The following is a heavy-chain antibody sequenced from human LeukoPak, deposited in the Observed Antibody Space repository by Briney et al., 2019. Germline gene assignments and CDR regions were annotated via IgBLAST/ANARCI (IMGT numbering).Heavy chain of an antibody. J-gene: IGHJ4*02. D-gene: IGHD3-10*01. CDR3: ARDKSYYYGSGRGY. V-gene: IGHV1-18*01. CDR2: ISAYNGNT. Sequence: ASVKVSCKASGYTFTSYGISWVRQAPGQGLEWKGWISAYNGNTNYAQKLQGRVTMTTDTSTSTAYMELRSLRSDDTAVYYCARDKSYYYGSGRGYWGQGTLVTVSS. CDR1: GYTFTSYG.